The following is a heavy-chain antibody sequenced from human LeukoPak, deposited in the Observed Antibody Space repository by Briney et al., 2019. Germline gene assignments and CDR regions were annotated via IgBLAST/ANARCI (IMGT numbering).Heavy chain of an antibody. J-gene: IGHJ4*02. CDR3: ARDGYCSTTSCNHFDY. CDR2: INDIGST. V-gene: IGHV4-34*01. Sequence: SETLSLTCAVYGGSFSGFSWTWIRQSPWKGLEWIGEINDIGSTTFNPSLKSRIAISVDTSMNQFSLKLRSMTAADTAVYYCARDGYCSTTSCNHFDYWGQGTLVTVSS. CDR1: GGSFSGFS. D-gene: IGHD2-2*03.